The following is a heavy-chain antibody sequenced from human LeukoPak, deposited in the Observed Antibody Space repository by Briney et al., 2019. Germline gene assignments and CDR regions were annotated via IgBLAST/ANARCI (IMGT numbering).Heavy chain of an antibody. CDR3: ARDVGSILNWFDP. D-gene: IGHD3-10*01. V-gene: IGHV4-34*01. CDR2: IKHSGST. CDR1: GGSFSGYY. Sequence: SETLSLTCAVYGGSFSGYYWSWIRQPPGKGLEWIGEIKHSGSTNYNPSLKSRVTISVDTSKNQFSLKLSSVTAADTAVYYCARDVGSILNWFDPWGQGTLVTVSS. J-gene: IGHJ5*02.